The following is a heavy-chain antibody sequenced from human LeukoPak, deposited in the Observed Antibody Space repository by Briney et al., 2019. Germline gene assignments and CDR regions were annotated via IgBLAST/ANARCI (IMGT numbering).Heavy chain of an antibody. V-gene: IGHV3-74*01. CDR3: GRGGNGIDI. D-gene: IGHD2-8*01. Sequence: GGSLRLSYAASGFTFSHYLMHWFRQAPGKGLVWVSRINSDESNTNSYADSVKGRFIISRDNAKNTLYLQMNSLRAEDTAVYFCGRGGNGIDIWGQGTTVIVSS. CDR2: INSDESNT. J-gene: IGHJ3*02. CDR1: GFTFSHYL.